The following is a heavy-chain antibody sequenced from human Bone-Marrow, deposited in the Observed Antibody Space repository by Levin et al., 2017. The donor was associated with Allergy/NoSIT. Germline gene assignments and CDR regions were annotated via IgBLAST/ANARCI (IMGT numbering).Heavy chain of an antibody. CDR1: GYTFTGYY. CDR2: INPNSGGT. J-gene: IGHJ4*02. CDR3: ARGLYDSSGYYYLKTLYYFDY. Sequence: ASVKVSCKASGYTFTGYYMHWVRQAPGQGLEWMGWINPNSGGTNYAQKFQGRVTMTRDTSISTAYMELSRLRSDDTAVYYCARGLYDSSGYYYLKTLYYFDYWGQGTLVTVSS. V-gene: IGHV1-2*02. D-gene: IGHD3-22*01.